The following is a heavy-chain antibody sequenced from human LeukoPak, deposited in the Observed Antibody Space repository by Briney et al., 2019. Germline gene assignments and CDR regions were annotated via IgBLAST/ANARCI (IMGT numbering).Heavy chain of an antibody. Sequence: GGSLRLSCAASGFTFSSYAMSWVRQAPGKGLEWVSAISGSGGSTYYADSVKGRFTISRDNAKNSLYLQMNSLRAEDTAVYYCAKNPLARPLLQKKLHSAPNWFDPWGQGTLVTVSS. CDR3: AKNPLARPLLQKKLHSAPNWFDP. V-gene: IGHV3-23*01. D-gene: IGHD4-11*01. J-gene: IGHJ5*02. CDR1: GFTFSSYA. CDR2: ISGSGGST.